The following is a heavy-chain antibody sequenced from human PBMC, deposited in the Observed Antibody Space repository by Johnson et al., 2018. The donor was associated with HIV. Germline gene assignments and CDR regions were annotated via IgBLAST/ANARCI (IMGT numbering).Heavy chain of an antibody. CDR2: ISWNSGSI. CDR3: AKVHSSGAFDI. D-gene: IGHD6-19*01. Sequence: VQLVESGGGLVKPGGSLRLSCAASGFTFDDYAMHWVRQAPGKGLEWVSGISWNSGSIGYADPVKGRFTISRDNAKNSLYLQMNSLRAEDTALYYCAKVHSSGAFDIWGQGTMVTVSS. V-gene: IGHV3-9*01. CDR1: GFTFDDYA. J-gene: IGHJ3*02.